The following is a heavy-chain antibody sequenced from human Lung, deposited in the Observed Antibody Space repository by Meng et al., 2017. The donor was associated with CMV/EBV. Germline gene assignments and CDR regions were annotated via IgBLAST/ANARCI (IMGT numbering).Heavy chain of an antibody. CDR2: IYHSGGT. J-gene: IGHJ4*02. V-gene: IGHV4-4*02. Sequence: QMQLQESGQGWVKTSWTLSLTCAVSGGSISISTWWSWVRQPPGKGLEWIGEIYHSGGTIYNPSLRGRVTISLDKSKNRFSLTLRSVTAADTAVYYCARDPYATGWAGWGQGTLVTVSS. D-gene: IGHD6-19*01. CDR1: GGSISISTW. CDR3: ARDPYATGWAG.